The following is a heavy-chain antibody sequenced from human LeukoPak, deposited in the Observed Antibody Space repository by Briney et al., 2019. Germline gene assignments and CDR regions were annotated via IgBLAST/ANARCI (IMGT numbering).Heavy chain of an antibody. V-gene: IGHV3-30-3*01. CDR3: ARDQMGYGDYGGFDY. J-gene: IGHJ4*02. Sequence: GGSLRLSCAASGFTFSSYAMHWIRQAPGKGLEWVAVISYDGSNKYYADSVKGRFTISRDNSKNTLYLQMNSLRAEDTAVYYCARDQMGYGDYGGFDYWGQGTLVTVSS. D-gene: IGHD4-17*01. CDR2: ISYDGSNK. CDR1: GFTFSSYA.